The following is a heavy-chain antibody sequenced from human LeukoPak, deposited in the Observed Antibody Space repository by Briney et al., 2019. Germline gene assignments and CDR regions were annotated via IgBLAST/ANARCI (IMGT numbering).Heavy chain of an antibody. CDR2: IYSGGST. Sequence: TGGSLRLSCAASGFTVSSNYMSWVRQAPGKGLEWVSVIYSGGSTYYADSVKGRFTISRDNSKNTLYLQMNSLRAEDTAVYYCANEYSSSSRENWGQGTLVTVSS. V-gene: IGHV3-53*01. D-gene: IGHD6-6*01. CDR3: ANEYSSSSREN. CDR1: GFTVSSNY. J-gene: IGHJ4*02.